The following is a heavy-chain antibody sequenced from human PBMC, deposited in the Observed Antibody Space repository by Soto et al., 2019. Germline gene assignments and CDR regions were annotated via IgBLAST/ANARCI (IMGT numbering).Heavy chain of an antibody. Sequence: GESLKISCKGSGYSFTSYWIGWVRQMPGKGLEWMGIIYPGDSDTRYSPSFQGQVTISVDKSISTAYLQWSSLKASDTAMYYCATSVYYDFWSGPRYYGMDVWGQGTTVTVSS. J-gene: IGHJ6*02. CDR3: ATSVYYDFWSGPRYYGMDV. V-gene: IGHV5-51*01. CDR2: IYPGDSDT. D-gene: IGHD3-3*01. CDR1: GYSFTSYW.